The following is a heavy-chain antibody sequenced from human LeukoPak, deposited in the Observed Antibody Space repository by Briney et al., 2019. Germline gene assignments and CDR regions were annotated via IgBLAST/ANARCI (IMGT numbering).Heavy chain of an antibody. CDR3: AKASGSGNFFDY. CDR1: GFTFSTYA. CDR2: ISGSGGST. Sequence: GGSLRLSCAASGFTFSTYAMRWVRQAPGKGREWVSGISGSGGSTYYADSVKGRFTISRDNSKHTLYLQMNSPRAEDTAIYYCAKASGSGNFFDYWGQGTLVTVSS. V-gene: IGHV3-23*01. D-gene: IGHD3-10*01. J-gene: IGHJ4*02.